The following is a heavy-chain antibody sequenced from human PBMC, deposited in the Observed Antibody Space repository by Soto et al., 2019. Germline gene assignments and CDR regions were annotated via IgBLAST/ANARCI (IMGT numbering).Heavy chain of an antibody. CDR3: AEGRSTFFSYYYGSSGPDPFYY. CDR1: GFTFSSYA. D-gene: IGHD3-22*01. J-gene: IGHJ4*02. V-gene: IGHV3-23*01. Sequence: GGSLRLSCAASGFTFSSYAMSWVRQAPGKGLEWVSAISGSGSSTYYADSVKGRFTISRDNSKNTLYLQMNSLRAVDTAVYYCAEGRSTFFSYYYGSSGPDPFYYRGQGTLVTVSS. CDR2: ISGSGSST.